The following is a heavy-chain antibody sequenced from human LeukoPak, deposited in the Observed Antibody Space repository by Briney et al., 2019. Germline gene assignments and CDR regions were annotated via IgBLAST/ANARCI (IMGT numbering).Heavy chain of an antibody. D-gene: IGHD6-13*01. CDR3: ARGPAASSWYSSNY. Sequence: ASVKVSCKASGYTFTSYGISWVRQAPGQGLEWMGWISAYNGNTNYAQKLQGRVAMTTDTSTSTACMELRSLRSDDTAVYYCARGPAASSWYSSNYWGQGTLVTVSS. V-gene: IGHV1-18*01. CDR1: GYTFTSYG. J-gene: IGHJ4*02. CDR2: ISAYNGNT.